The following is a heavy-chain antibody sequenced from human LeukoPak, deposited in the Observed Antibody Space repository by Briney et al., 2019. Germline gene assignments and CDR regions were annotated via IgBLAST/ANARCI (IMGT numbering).Heavy chain of an antibody. V-gene: IGHV4-4*09. CDR2: IYTSVTT. CDR1: GDSISRYY. Sequence: PSETLSLTCTVSGDSISRYYWSWIRQPPGKGLEGIGFIYTSVTTKYNPSLKSRVTISVDTSKSQFSLKVSSVTASDTAIYYCARLDDRERFDYWGQGTLVTVSS. D-gene: IGHD3-22*01. J-gene: IGHJ4*02. CDR3: ARLDDRERFDY.